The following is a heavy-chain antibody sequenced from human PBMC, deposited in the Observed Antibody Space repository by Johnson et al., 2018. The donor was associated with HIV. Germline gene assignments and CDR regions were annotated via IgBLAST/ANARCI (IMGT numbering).Heavy chain of an antibody. V-gene: IGHV3-30-3*01. CDR1: GFTFSSYA. CDR2: ISYDGSNK. Sequence: VQLVESGGGVVQPGRSLRLSCAASGFTFSSYAMHWVRQAPGNGLEWVAVISYDGSNKYYADSVKGRFTISRDNSKNTLYLQMNSLRAEDTAVYYCARVSKYYDSIRGAFDSWGQGTMVTVSS. D-gene: IGHD3-22*01. CDR3: ARVSKYYDSIRGAFDS. J-gene: IGHJ3*02.